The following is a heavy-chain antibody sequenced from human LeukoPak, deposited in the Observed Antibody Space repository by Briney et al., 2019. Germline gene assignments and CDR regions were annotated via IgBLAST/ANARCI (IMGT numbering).Heavy chain of an antibody. CDR3: ASTVTTYGAFDI. D-gene: IGHD4-17*01. CDR2: INPNSGGT. CDR1: GYTFTGYY. J-gene: IGHJ3*02. V-gene: IGHV1-2*02. Sequence: ASVKVSCKASGYTFTGYYMHWVRQAPGQGLEWMGWINPNSGGTNYAQKFQGRVTMTRNTSISTAYMELSSLRSEDTAVYYCASTVTTYGAFDIWGQGTMVTVSS.